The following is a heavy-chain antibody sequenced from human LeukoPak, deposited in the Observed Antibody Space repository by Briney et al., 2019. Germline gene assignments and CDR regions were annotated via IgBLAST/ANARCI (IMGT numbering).Heavy chain of an antibody. CDR3: AKGPIVVMTD. Sequence: PGGSLRLSCAASGFTVSSNYMSWVRQAPGKGLEWVSAISGSGGSTYYADSVKGRFTISRDNSKNTLYLQMNSLRAEDTAVYYCAKGPIVVMTDWGQGTLVTVSS. CDR1: GFTVSSNY. V-gene: IGHV3-23*01. D-gene: IGHD3-22*01. J-gene: IGHJ4*02. CDR2: ISGSGGST.